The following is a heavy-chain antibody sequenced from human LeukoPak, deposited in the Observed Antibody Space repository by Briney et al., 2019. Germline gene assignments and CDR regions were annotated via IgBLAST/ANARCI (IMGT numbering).Heavy chain of an antibody. Sequence: ASVKVSCKASGYTFTSYGISWVRQAPGQGLEWMGWISAHNGNTNYAQKLQGRVTMTTDTSTSTAYMELRSLRSDDTAVYYCARDRYYDSSGYYHFDYWGQGTLVTVSS. V-gene: IGHV1-18*01. CDR3: ARDRYYDSSGYYHFDY. D-gene: IGHD3-22*01. J-gene: IGHJ4*02. CDR1: GYTFTSYG. CDR2: ISAHNGNT.